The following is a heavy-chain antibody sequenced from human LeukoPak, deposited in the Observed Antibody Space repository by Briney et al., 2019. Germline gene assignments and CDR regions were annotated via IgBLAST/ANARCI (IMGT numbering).Heavy chain of an antibody. D-gene: IGHD3-3*01. Sequence: PSETLSLTCAVYGGSFSGYYWSWIRQPPGKGLEWIGEINHSGGTNYNPSLKSRVTISVDTSKDQFSLKLSSVTAADTAVYYCARVGVYDFWSGYYPNNWFDPWGQGTLVTVSS. CDR3: ARVGVYDFWSGYYPNNWFDP. V-gene: IGHV4-34*01. J-gene: IGHJ5*02. CDR2: INHSGGT. CDR1: GGSFSGYY.